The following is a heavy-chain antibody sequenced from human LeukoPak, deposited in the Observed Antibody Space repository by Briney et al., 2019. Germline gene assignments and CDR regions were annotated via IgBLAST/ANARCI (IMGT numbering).Heavy chain of an antibody. J-gene: IGHJ6*03. D-gene: IGHD2-21*02. V-gene: IGHV4-38-2*02. Sequence: SETLSLTCTVSGYSISSDYYWGWIRQPPGKGLEWIGSIYHSGSTYYNPSLKSRVTISVDRSKNQFSLKLSSVTAADTAVYYCARTYCGGDCRGYYYHYYMDVWGKGTTVTISS. CDR3: ARTYCGGDCRGYYYHYYMDV. CDR2: IYHSGST. CDR1: GYSISSDYY.